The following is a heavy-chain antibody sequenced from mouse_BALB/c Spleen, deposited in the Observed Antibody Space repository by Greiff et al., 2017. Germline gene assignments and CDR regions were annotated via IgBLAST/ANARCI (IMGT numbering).Heavy chain of an antibody. CDR1: GFTFSSFG. J-gene: IGHJ4*01. Sequence: EVQVVESGGGLVQPGGSRKLSCAASGFTFSSFGMHWVRQAPEKGLEWVAYISSGSSTIYYADTVKGRFTISRDNPKNTLFLQMTSLRSEDTAMYYCASYEYAMDYWGQGTSVTVSS. V-gene: IGHV5-17*02. CDR2: ISSGSSTI. CDR3: ASYEYAMDY. D-gene: IGHD1-1*01.